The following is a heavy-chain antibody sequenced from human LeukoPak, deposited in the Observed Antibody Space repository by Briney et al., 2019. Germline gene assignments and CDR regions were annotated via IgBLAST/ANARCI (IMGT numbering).Heavy chain of an antibody. J-gene: IGHJ4*02. Sequence: PSETLSLTCTVPGGSISSSSYYWGWIRQPPGKGLEWIGSIYYSGSTYYNPSLKSRVTISVDTSKNQFSLKLSSVTAADTAVYYCARHSRLDYGDNSPFYWGQGTLVTVSS. V-gene: IGHV4-39*01. D-gene: IGHD4-23*01. CDR2: IYYSGST. CDR3: ARHSRLDYGDNSPFY. CDR1: GGSISSSSYY.